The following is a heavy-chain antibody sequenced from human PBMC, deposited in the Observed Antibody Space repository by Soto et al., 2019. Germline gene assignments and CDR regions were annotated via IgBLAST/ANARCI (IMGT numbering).Heavy chain of an antibody. V-gene: IGHV3-11*01. CDR2: ISDTGTDT. CDR1: GFIFSDYY. D-gene: IGHD6-13*01. CDR3: VRDRKPDTYLVNY. Sequence: QVHLVESGGGLVKPGGSLRLSCAASGFIFSDYYMGWFRLAPGKGLEWISYISDTGTDTYLADSVKGRFTVSRDNAENLVHLQMNSLRAEDTAIYYCVRDRKPDTYLVNYWGQGIQVTVSS. J-gene: IGHJ4*02.